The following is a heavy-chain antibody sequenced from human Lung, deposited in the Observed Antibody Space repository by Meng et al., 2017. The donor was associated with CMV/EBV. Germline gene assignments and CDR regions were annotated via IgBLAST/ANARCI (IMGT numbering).Heavy chain of an antibody. Sequence: GESLKISCAASGFTFSSYAMHWVRQAPGKGLEWLAVISYDGSDKYYTDSVKGRFTISRDSSKNTLLLQMNSLRAEDTAVYYCARRKFYCTNGVCYLDYWGQGTLVTGSS. CDR3: ARRKFYCTNGVCYLDY. CDR2: ISYDGSDK. V-gene: IGHV3-30*04. CDR1: GFTFSSYA. D-gene: IGHD2-8*01. J-gene: IGHJ4*02.